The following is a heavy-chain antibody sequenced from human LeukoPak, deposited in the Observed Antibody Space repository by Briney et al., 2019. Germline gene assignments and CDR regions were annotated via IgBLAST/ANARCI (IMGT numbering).Heavy chain of an antibody. CDR2: IYYSGST. J-gene: IGHJ6*03. D-gene: IGHD6-13*01. CDR3: ARGAGIEPFQRIAAAVNYYMDV. Sequence: PSETLSLTCTVSGGSISSYYWSWIRQPPGKGLEWIGYIYYSGSTNYSPSLKSRVTISVDTSKNQFSLKLSSVTAADTAVYYCARGAGIEPFQRIAAAVNYYMDVWGKGTTVTVSS. CDR1: GGSISSYY. V-gene: IGHV4-59*01.